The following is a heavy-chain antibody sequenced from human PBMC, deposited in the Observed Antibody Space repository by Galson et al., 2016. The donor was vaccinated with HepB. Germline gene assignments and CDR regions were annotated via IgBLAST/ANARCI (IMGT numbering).Heavy chain of an antibody. Sequence: LRLSCAASGFTFSSYAMSWVRQAPVKGLEWVSSIDGSGGTAHYADSVKGRFTISRDNSKNMLYLETNSLRAEDTALYYCVQGSTAPAVWGKGTPVTVST. CDR2: IDGSGGTA. CDR3: VQGSTAPAV. CDR1: GFTFSSYA. J-gene: IGHJ6*04. D-gene: IGHD2-2*01. V-gene: IGHV3-23*01.